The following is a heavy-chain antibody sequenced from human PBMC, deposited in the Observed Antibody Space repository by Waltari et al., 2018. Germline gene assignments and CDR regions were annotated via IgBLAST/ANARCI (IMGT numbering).Heavy chain of an antibody. J-gene: IGHJ4*02. D-gene: IGHD3-10*01. V-gene: IGHV3-48*01. Sequence: EVQLVESGGGLVQPGGSLRLSCAVSGFTFSGYSLNWVRQAPGKGRELVSYISLGGDTIYSADSVKGRFTISRDSARNSLYLQMNSLRAEDTAVYYCARIRGVSGSYYSDFWGQGTLVTVSS. CDR2: ISLGGDTI. CDR3: ARIRGVSGSYYSDF. CDR1: GFTFSGYS.